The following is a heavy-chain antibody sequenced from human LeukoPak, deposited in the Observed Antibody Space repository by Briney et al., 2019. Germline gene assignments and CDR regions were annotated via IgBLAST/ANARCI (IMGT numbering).Heavy chain of an antibody. CDR3: ARAGYSGCDFLA. CDR2: IYSGGST. D-gene: IGHD5-12*01. V-gene: IGHV3-66*02. Sequence: PGGSLRLSCAASGFIVSSNYMSWVRHAPGKGLEWVSVIYSGGSTYYADAVKGRFTISRDNTKNTLYLQMNSLRAEDAAVYYCARAGYSGCDFLAWGQGTLVTVSS. J-gene: IGHJ5*02. CDR1: GFIVSSNY.